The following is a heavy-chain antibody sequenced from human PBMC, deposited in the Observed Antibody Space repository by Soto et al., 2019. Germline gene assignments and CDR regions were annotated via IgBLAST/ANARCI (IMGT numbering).Heavy chain of an antibody. Sequence: SETLSLTCTVSGGSVTSYYWSCIRQPPGKALEWIGTIYYSGSTNYNPSLKSRVTISVDTSKNQFSLKLGSVTAADTAVYFCARALYGSGVLDVWGQGTTVTVSS. CDR3: ARALYGSGVLDV. CDR1: GGSVTSYY. CDR2: IYYSGST. D-gene: IGHD3-10*01. J-gene: IGHJ6*02. V-gene: IGHV4-59*02.